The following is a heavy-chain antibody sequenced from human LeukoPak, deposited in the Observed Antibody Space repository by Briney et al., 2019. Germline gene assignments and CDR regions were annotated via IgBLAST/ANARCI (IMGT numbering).Heavy chain of an antibody. CDR3: ATPERGYSGYDFGF. CDR1: GYTFTYYY. Sequence: AALTDSFKASGYTFTYYYMHWVRPAPRQGLAWMGWINPNSGGTNYAQKFQGRVTMTRDTSISTAYMELSRLRSDDTAVYYCATPERGYSGYDFGFWGQGTLVTVSS. CDR2: INPNSGGT. J-gene: IGHJ4*02. D-gene: IGHD5-12*01. V-gene: IGHV1-2*02.